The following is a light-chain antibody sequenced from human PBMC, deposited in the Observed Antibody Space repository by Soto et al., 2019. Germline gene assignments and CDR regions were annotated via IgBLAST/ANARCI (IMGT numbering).Light chain of an antibody. J-gene: IGLJ3*02. V-gene: IGLV2-14*01. CDR1: SSDVGGYHY. CDR3: SSYTTSSTQV. Sequence: QSVLTQPASVSGSPGQSITISCTGTSSDVGGYHYVSWYQQHPGKAPKLMIYAVSNRPSGVSNRFSGSKSGNTASLTISGLQAEDEADYYCSSYTTSSTQVFGGGTKVTVL. CDR2: AVS.